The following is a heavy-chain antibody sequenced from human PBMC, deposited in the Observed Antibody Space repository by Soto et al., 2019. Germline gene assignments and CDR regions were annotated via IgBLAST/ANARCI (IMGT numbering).Heavy chain of an antibody. CDR1: GGSISSSSYY. J-gene: IGHJ6*02. V-gene: IGHV4-39*01. Sequence: SETLSLTCTVSGGSISSSSYYWGWIRQPPGKGLEWIGSIYYSGSTYYNPSLKSRVTISVDTSKNQFSLKLSSVTAADTAVYYCARLLVQLERRFPWANGMDVWGQGTTVTVSS. CDR2: IYYSGST. CDR3: ARLLVQLERRFPWANGMDV. D-gene: IGHD1-1*01.